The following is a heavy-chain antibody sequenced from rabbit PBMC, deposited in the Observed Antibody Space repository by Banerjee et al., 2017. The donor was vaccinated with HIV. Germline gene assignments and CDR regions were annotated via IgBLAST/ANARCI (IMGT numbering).Heavy chain of an antibody. CDR2: IYTNGGST. D-gene: IGHD1-1*01. J-gene: IGHJ4*01. Sequence: QEQLEESGGGLVKPEGSLTLTCKASGFDLSDYYYMCWVRQAPGKGLELIACIYTNGGSTWYASCVNGRFTISKTSSTTVTLQMTSLTAADTATYFCARQGSSGRSNLWGPGTLVTVS. CDR3: ARQGSSGRSNL. V-gene: IGHV1S45*01. CDR1: GFDLSDYYY.